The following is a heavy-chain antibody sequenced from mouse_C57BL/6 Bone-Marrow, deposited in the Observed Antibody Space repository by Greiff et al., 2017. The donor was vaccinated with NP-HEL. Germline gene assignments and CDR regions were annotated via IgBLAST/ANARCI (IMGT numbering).Heavy chain of an antibody. D-gene: IGHD1-1*01. CDR3: AVYYGSSPHVDY. CDR1: GYTFTDYY. Sequence: VQLQQSGPVLVKPGASVKMSCKASGYTFTDYYMNWVKQSHGKSLEWIGVINPYNGGTSYNQKFKGKATLTVDKSSSTAYMELNSLTSEESAVYYGAVYYGSSPHVDYWGQGTTLTVSS. J-gene: IGHJ2*01. V-gene: IGHV1-19*01. CDR2: INPYNGGT.